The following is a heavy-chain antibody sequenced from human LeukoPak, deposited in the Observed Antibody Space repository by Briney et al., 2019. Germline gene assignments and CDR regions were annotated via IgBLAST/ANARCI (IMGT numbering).Heavy chain of an antibody. CDR2: IYYSGST. Sequence: SETLSLTCTVSGGSISSYYWSWIRQPPGKGLEWIGYIYYSGSTNYNPSLKSRVTISVDTSKNQFSLKLSSVTAADTAVYYCARDLRNTVVTQGWFDPWGQGTLVTVSS. D-gene: IGHD4-23*01. CDR3: ARDLRNTVVTQGWFDP. J-gene: IGHJ5*02. V-gene: IGHV4-59*01. CDR1: GGSISSYY.